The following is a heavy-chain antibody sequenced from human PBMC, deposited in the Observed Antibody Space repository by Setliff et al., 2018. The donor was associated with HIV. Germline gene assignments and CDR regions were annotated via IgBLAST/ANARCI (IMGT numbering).Heavy chain of an antibody. CDR1: GGSISSDTYH. J-gene: IGHJ4*02. V-gene: IGHV4-61*09. CDR3: ATYAGNGGGKGY. CDR2: TYSSGST. Sequence: SETLSLTCTVSGGSISSDTYHYSWIRQPAGKGLEWIGQTYSSGSTKCNPSLKSRVTISVDTSKNQFSLTLSSVTAADTAMYYCATYAGNGGGKGYWGQGTLVTV. D-gene: IGHD2-21*01.